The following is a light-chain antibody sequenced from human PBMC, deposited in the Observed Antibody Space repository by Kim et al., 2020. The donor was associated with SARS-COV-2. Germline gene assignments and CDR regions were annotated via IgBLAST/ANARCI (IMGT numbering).Light chain of an antibody. CDR3: QAWDSSNWV. J-gene: IGLJ3*02. V-gene: IGLV3-1*01. CDR1: KLGDKY. CDR2: QDS. Sequence: SVSPRQTARITCSGDKLGDKYACWYQQKPGRSPVRVIYQDSKRPSGIPERFSGSNSGNTATLTISGTQAMDEADYYCQAWDSSNWVFGGGTQLTVL.